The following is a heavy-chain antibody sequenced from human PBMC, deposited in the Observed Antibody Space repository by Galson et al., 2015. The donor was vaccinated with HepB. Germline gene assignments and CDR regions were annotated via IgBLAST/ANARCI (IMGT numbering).Heavy chain of an antibody. V-gene: IGHV3-30*18. CDR1: GFTFSSYG. CDR3: AKVCGYCSSTVNHYYYYYYMDV. CDR2: ISYDGSNK. Sequence: SLRLSCAASGFTFSSYGMHWVRQAPGKGLEWVAVISYDGSNKYYADSVKGRFTISRDNSKNTLYLQMNSLRAEDTAVYYCAKVCGYCSSTVNHYYYYYYMDVWGKGTTVTVSS. J-gene: IGHJ6*03. D-gene: IGHD2-2*03.